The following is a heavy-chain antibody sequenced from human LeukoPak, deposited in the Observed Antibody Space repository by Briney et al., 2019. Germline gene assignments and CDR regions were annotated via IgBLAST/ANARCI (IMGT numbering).Heavy chain of an antibody. CDR1: GYSISSGYY. V-gene: IGHV4-38-2*02. J-gene: IGHJ4*02. D-gene: IGHD4/OR15-4a*01. CDR3: ARLLHDATWRFNY. CDR2: IYYTGTT. Sequence: PSETLSLTCTVSGYSISSGYYWGWIRQPPGKGLEWIGSIYYTGTTYYIPSLKSRVAISVDTSKNQFSLKLTSVTTADTDVYYCARLLHDATWRFNYWGQGTLVTVSS.